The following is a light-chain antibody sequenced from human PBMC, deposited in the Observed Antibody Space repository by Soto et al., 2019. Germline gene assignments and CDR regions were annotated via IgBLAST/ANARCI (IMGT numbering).Light chain of an antibody. J-gene: IGKJ2*01. CDR3: QPSYITPYT. V-gene: IGKV1-39*01. CDR1: QSISVH. Sequence: IQMTQSPSSLSASVGDTVTITCRASQSISVHLNWYQKKGGNVPKLLIYAASNLYSGVPSRFSARRSEPDFALTISSLQPEDFATYYCQPSYITPYTFGQGTRLEIK. CDR2: AAS.